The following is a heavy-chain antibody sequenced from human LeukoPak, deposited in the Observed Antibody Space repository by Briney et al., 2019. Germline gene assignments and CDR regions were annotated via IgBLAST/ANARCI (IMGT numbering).Heavy chain of an antibody. CDR2: ISSGSSNI. CDR1: GFTFSTNI. J-gene: IGHJ4*02. CDR3: ARVNLRLVDY. Sequence: GGSLRLSCVASGFTFSTNIMNWVRQAPGKGLEWVSSISSGSSNIYYADSAKGRFTISRDNAKNSLYLQMNSLRAEDTAVYYCARVNLRLVDYWGQGTLVTVSS. D-gene: IGHD5-12*01. V-gene: IGHV3-21*01.